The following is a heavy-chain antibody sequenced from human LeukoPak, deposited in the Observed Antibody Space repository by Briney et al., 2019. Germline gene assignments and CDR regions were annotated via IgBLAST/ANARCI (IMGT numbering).Heavy chain of an antibody. V-gene: IGHV4-34*01. CDR1: GGSFSGYY. D-gene: IGHD4-17*01. Sequence: SETLSLTCAVYGGSFSGYYWNWIRQPPGKGLEWIGEINHSGRTNYNPSLKSRVTISVDRSKNQFSLKLSSVTAADTAVYYCASLTTELWYFDLWGRGTLVTVSS. CDR3: ASLTTELWYFDL. CDR2: INHSGRT. J-gene: IGHJ2*01.